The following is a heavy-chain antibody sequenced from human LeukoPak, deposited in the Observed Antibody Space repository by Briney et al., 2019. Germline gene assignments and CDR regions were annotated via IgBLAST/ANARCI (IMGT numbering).Heavy chain of an antibody. Sequence: GESLKISCKGSGYSFTSYWIAWVRQMPGKGLDWMGIIYPGDSDTRYSPSFQGQVTISADKSIDTAYLQWSSLKASDTTLYYRARSAGSNWFGPWGQGTQVTVSS. CDR3: ARSAGSNWFGP. CDR1: GYSFTSYW. V-gene: IGHV5-51*01. J-gene: IGHJ5*02. CDR2: IYPGDSDT.